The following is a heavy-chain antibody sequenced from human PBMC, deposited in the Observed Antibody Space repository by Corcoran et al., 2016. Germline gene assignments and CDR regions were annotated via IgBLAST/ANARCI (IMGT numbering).Heavy chain of an antibody. CDR1: GGSISSYY. J-gene: IGHJ6*02. V-gene: IGHV4-59*01. D-gene: IGHD2-15*01. CDR2: ISYIGTT. Sequence: QVQLQESGPGLVKPSETLSLTCTVSGGSISSYYWSWIRQPPGKGLEWIGYISYIGTTNYNPSLTSRLTISVDTSKNQFSLKVSSLTAADTAVYYCASGYCSGGSCYHGMDVWGQGTTVTVSS. CDR3: ASGYCSGGSCYHGMDV.